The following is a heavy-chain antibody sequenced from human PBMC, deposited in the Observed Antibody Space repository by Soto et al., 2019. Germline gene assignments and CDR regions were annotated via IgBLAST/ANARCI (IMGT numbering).Heavy chain of an antibody. D-gene: IGHD6-25*01. J-gene: IGHJ6*03. CDR2: ISGSGGST. Sequence: EVQLLESGGRLVQPGGSLRLSYAASGFTFSSYAMSWVCQAPGNGMEWVSAISGSGGSTYYADSVKGRFTISRDNSKNTLYLEMNILRAEDTAVYYCAKGQRYYYYYMDLWGKGTTVTVSS. CDR3: AKGQRYYYYYMDL. CDR1: GFTFSSYA. V-gene: IGHV3-23*01.